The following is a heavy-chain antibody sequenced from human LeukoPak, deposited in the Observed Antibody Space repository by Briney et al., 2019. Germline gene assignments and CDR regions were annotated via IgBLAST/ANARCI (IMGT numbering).Heavy chain of an antibody. CDR3: ARLLPLGIYSSGHHWVFDY. CDR2: IYYSGST. V-gene: IGHV4-59*01. D-gene: IGHD6-19*01. J-gene: IGHJ4*02. CDR1: GGSISSYY. Sequence: PSETLSLTCTVSGGSISSYYWSWIRQPPGKGLEWIGYIYYSGSTNYNPSLKSRVTISVDTSKNQFSLKLSSVTAADTAVYYCARLLPLGIYSSGHHWVFDYWGQGTLVTVSS.